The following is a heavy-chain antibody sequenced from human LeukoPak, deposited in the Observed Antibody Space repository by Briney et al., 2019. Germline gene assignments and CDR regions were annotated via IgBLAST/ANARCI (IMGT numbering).Heavy chain of an antibody. CDR2: MFYSGST. CDR3: ARMSSWYLSDTRPAFHI. Sequence: SETLSLTCTVSDYSISSGIYYWGWIRQPPGKGLEWIGSMFYSGSTFYNPSLKSRVTISVDTSKNQFSLKLSSVTAADTAVYYCARMSSWYLSDTRPAFHIWGQGKMVTVSS. J-gene: IGHJ3*02. D-gene: IGHD6-13*01. CDR1: DYSISSGIYY. V-gene: IGHV4-39*07.